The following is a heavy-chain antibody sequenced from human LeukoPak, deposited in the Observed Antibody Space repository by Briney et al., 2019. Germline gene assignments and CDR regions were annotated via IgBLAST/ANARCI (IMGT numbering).Heavy chain of an antibody. CDR1: GFNFDDFA. V-gene: IGHV3-9*03. J-gene: IGHJ3*02. D-gene: IGHD2-2*02. CDR3: VKGYCGTTSCYTNVFER. CDR2: LSWNGADI. Sequence: GRSLRLSCAASGFNFDDFAMHWVRQVPGKGLEWVSGLSWNGADIPYADSVKGRFTISRDNAKNSLYLQMNSLRTEDMALYYCVKGYCGTTSCYTNVFERWGQGTMVTVSS.